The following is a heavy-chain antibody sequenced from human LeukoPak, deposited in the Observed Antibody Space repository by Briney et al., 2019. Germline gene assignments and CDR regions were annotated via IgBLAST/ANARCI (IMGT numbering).Heavy chain of an antibody. CDR2: ISGSGTST. Sequence: GGSLRLSCTASGYTFNSYAMSWVRQAPGKGLEWVSGISGSGTSTYYADSVKCRFTSPRDNSKNTLYLQMISLRAEDTALYYCAKEPASGSCFDYWGQGTLVTVSS. J-gene: IGHJ4*02. V-gene: IGHV3-23*01. CDR1: GYTFNSYA. D-gene: IGHD3-10*01. CDR3: AKEPASGSCFDY.